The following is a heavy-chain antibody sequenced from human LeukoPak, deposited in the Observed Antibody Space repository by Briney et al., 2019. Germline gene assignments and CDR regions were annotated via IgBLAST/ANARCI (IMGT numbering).Heavy chain of an antibody. CDR3: ARDQGEGYYFDY. D-gene: IGHD3-16*01. Sequence: PGGSLRLSCAASGFTFSDYNMTWIRQAPGKGLEWVSYITRSGSIIYYADSVKGRFSISRDNAKNSLYLQMNSLRAEDTAVYYWARDQGEGYYFDYWGQGTLVTVSS. CDR1: GFTFSDYN. V-gene: IGHV3-11*01. J-gene: IGHJ4*02. CDR2: ITRSGSII.